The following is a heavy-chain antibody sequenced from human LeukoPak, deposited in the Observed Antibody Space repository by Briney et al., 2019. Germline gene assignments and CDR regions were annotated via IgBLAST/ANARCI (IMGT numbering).Heavy chain of an antibody. CDR3: ARPSSGWTHDY. Sequence: GESLKISCKVSGYSFTSYWIGWVRQMPGKDLEWMGIIYPADSDTRYSPSFQGQVTISADKSISTAYLQWSSLKASDAAMYYCARPSSGWTHDYWGQGTLVTVSS. CDR2: IYPADSDT. CDR1: GYSFTSYW. J-gene: IGHJ4*02. V-gene: IGHV5-51*01. D-gene: IGHD6-19*01.